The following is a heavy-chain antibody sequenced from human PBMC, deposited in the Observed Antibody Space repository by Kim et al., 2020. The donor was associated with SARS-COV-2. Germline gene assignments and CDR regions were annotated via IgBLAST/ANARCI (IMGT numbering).Heavy chain of an antibody. D-gene: IGHD6-13*01. CDR2: FFSTGGA. V-gene: IGHV4-59*13. J-gene: IGHJ4*02. CDR3: VRIPAAGTGPDN. CDR1: GGSLNGYF. Sequence: SETLSLTCTVSGGSLNGYFWSWIRQSPERGLEWIGFFFSTGGATYNPSFEGRFTISLETSKNQFSLRINSVTTADSAIYYCVRIPAAGTGPDNWGQGTLVTVSS.